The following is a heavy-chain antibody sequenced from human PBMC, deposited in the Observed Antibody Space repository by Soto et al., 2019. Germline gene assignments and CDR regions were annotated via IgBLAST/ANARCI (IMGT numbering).Heavy chain of an antibody. D-gene: IGHD4-4*01. CDR1: GFTFSSYW. CDR2: INDHGRRT. Sequence: EVQLVESGGGLVQPGGSLRLSCAASGFTFSSYWMHWVRQAPGKGLEWVSRINDHGRRTSYADSVKGRFTISRDNAKNTLYLQMISLRDDDTVMYYCARRHRPSYTSDYWGQGTLVTVSS. CDR3: ARRHRPSYTSDY. V-gene: IGHV3-74*01. J-gene: IGHJ4*02.